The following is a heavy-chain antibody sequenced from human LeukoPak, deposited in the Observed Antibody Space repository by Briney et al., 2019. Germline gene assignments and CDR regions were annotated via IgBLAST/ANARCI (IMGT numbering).Heavy chain of an antibody. V-gene: IGHV4-39*07. J-gene: IGHJ4*02. D-gene: IGHD2-8*01. CDR2: ISLTGLT. Sequence: PSETLSLTCTVSGDSFSNSDYYWGWIRQPPGQGLEWIGEISLTGLTHYNPSLESRVTVSLDKSKNQLSLNLTSVTAADTAVYYCSRENGAFSPFGYWGQGTLVTVLS. CDR1: GDSFSNSDYY. CDR3: SRENGAFSPFGY.